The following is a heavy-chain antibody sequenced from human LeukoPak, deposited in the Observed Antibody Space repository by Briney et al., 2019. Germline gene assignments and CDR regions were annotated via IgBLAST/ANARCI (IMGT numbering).Heavy chain of an antibody. Sequence: SVKVSCKASGYTFTSYYMHWVRQAPGQGLEWMGGIIPIFGTANYAQKFQGRVTITEDESTSTAYMELSSLRSEDTAVYYCATGYSSGWYFDYWGQGTLVTVSS. CDR2: IIPIFGTA. J-gene: IGHJ4*02. D-gene: IGHD6-19*01. V-gene: IGHV1-69*13. CDR3: ATGYSSGWYFDY. CDR1: GYTFTSYY.